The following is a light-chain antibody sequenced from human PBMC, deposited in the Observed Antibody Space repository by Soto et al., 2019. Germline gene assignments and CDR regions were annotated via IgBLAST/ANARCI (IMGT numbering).Light chain of an antibody. CDR1: QSVARD. CDR3: RQHTISRYT. J-gene: IGKJ2*01. Sequence: EIVLTQSPGTQSLSPGETATLSCRASQSVARDLSWYQQKPGQAPRLLISRASTGATGIPDRFSGSGSGTDFAPAINRLEPGDPGVYYWRQHTISRYTVGQGTKLEIK. V-gene: IGKV3-20*01. CDR2: RAS.